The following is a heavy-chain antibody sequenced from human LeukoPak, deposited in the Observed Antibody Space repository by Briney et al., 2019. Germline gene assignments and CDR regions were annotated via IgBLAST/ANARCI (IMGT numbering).Heavy chain of an antibody. Sequence: PSETLSLTCAVSGGSISSYYWSWIRLPPGKGLEWIGYIHDSGSTNYNPSLKSRVTISVDTSKNQFSLKLSSVTAADTALYFCARDPSSYYYGMDVWGQGTTVTVSS. CDR1: GGSISSYY. CDR3: ARDPSSYYYGMDV. V-gene: IGHV4-59*01. CDR2: IHDSGST. D-gene: IGHD6-6*01. J-gene: IGHJ6*02.